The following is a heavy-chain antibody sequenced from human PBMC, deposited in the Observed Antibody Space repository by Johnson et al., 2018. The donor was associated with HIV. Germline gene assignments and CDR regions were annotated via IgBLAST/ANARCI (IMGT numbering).Heavy chain of an antibody. CDR3: AKDRGTDDAFDI. D-gene: IGHD3-16*01. CDR1: GFTFDDYA. J-gene: IGHJ3*02. V-gene: IGHV3-9*01. CDR2: ISWNSGSI. Sequence: EVQLVESGGGLVQPGGSLRLSCAASGFTFDDYAMHWVRQAPGKGLEWVSGISWNSGSIGYADSVKGRFTISRDNAKNSLYLQMNSLRAEDTALYYCAKDRGTDDAFDIWGQGTMVTVSS.